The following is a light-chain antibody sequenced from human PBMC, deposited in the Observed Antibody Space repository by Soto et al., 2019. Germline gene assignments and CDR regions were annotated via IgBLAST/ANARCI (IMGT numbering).Light chain of an antibody. J-gene: IGKJ1*01. V-gene: IGKV3-11*01. CDR2: TAF. CDR3: QQRNNWPSTT. Sequence: EIVLTQSPATVSFSPWQRATLSCRSSQSVNIYLAWYQQKPGQAPRLLINTAFNRATGIPARFSGSGSGTDFTLTISSLEPEDFAVYYCQQRNNWPSTTVGHGTQVEIK. CDR1: QSVNIY.